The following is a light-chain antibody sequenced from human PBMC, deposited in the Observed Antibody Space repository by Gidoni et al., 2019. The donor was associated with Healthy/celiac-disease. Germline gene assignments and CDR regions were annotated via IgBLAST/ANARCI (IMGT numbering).Light chain of an antibody. CDR2: AAS. V-gene: IGKV1-39*01. Sequence: DIQMTQSPSSLSASVGDRVTITCRASQSISSYLNWYQQKPGKAPKLLIYAASSLQSGVPSRFSGSGSGTDFNLTISSLQPEDFATYDCQQSYSTPSWTFGQXTKVEIK. CDR1: QSISSY. CDR3: QQSYSTPSWT. J-gene: IGKJ1*01.